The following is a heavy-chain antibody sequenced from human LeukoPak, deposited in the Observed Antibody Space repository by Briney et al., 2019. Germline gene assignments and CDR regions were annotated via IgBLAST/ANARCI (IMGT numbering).Heavy chain of an antibody. D-gene: IGHD5-12*01. CDR3: ARDRGYSGSDRTPYCFDF. J-gene: IGHJ4*02. Sequence: GGSLRLSCAVSGFTFSSDEMNWVRQAPGKGLEWVSYITSSGHTIYYADSVRGRFTISRDNAKNSLYLQMNSLRAEDTAVYYCARDRGYSGSDRTPYCFDFWGQGTLVTVSS. V-gene: IGHV3-48*03. CDR1: GFTFSSDE. CDR2: ITSSGHTI.